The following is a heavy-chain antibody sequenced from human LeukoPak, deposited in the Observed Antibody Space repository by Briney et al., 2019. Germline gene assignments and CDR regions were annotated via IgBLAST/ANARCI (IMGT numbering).Heavy chain of an antibody. CDR2: INPSGGST. CDR3: AREGVCIAVAEAPYYFDY. CDR1: GYTFTSYY. J-gene: IGHJ4*02. Sequence: GASVKVSCKASGYTFTSYYMHWVRQAPGQGLEWMGIINPSGGSTSYAQKFQGRVTMTRDMSTSTVYMELSSLRSEDTAVYYCAREGVCIAVAEAPYYFDYWGQGTLVTVSS. D-gene: IGHD6-19*01. V-gene: IGHV1-46*01.